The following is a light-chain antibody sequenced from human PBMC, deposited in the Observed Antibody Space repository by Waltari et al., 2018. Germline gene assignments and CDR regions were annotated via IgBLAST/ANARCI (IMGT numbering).Light chain of an antibody. Sequence: DVVMTQSPLSLPVTLGQPASISCRSSQSLVHSDGNTYLNWFQQRPGQSQRRLIYKVSNRDSGVPDRFSGSGSGTDFKLKISSVEAEEVGVYYCMQGTHWPRTFGQGTKVQIK. CDR3: MQGTHWPRT. CDR2: KVS. V-gene: IGKV2-30*02. CDR1: QSLVHSDGNTY. J-gene: IGKJ1*01.